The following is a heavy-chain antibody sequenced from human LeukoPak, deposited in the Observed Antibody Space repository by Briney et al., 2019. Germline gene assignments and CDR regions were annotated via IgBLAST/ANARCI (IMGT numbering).Heavy chain of an antibody. J-gene: IGHJ6*03. CDR3: ARSLQYYYYYYYMDV. CDR1: GGTFSSYA. CDR2: IIPIFGTA. Sequence: SVKVSCKASGGTFSSYAISWVRQAPGQGLEWMGGIIPIFGTANYARKFQGRVTITADESTSTAYMELSSLRSEDTAVYYCARSLQYYYYYYYMDVWGKGTTVTVSS. V-gene: IGHV1-69*13.